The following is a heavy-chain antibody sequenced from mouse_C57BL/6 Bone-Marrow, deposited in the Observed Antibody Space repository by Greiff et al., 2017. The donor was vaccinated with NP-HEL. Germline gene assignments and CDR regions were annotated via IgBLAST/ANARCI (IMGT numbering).Heavy chain of an antibody. CDR1: GFNIKDDY. J-gene: IGHJ3*01. CDR2: IDPENGDT. Sequence: EVQLQESGAELVRPGASVKLSCTASGFNIKDDYMHWVKQRPEQGLEWIGWIDPENGDTEYASKFQGKATITADTSSNTAYLQLSSLTSEDTAVYYCITTVVATRGAWFACWGQGTLVTVSA. CDR3: ITTVVATRGAWFAC. V-gene: IGHV14-4*01. D-gene: IGHD1-1*01.